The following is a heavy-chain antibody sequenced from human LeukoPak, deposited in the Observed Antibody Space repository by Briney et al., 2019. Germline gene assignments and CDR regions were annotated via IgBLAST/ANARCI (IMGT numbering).Heavy chain of an antibody. Sequence: GGSLRLSCAASGFTFSSYGMHWVRQPPGKGLEWVAVIWYDGSNKYYADSVKGRFTISRDNSKNTLYLQMNSLRAEDTAVYYCARDGPPGYSYGNNWFDPWGQGTLVTVSS. J-gene: IGHJ5*02. CDR1: GFTFSSYG. D-gene: IGHD5-18*01. V-gene: IGHV3-33*01. CDR2: IWYDGSNK. CDR3: ARDGPPGYSYGNNWFDP.